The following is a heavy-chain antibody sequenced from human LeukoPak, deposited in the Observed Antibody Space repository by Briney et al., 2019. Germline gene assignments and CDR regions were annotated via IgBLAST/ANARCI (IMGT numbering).Heavy chain of an antibody. CDR3: AREGLPTLYYFDY. D-gene: IGHD4-11*01. V-gene: IGHV3-66*01. CDR1: GFTVSSNY. CDR2: IYSGGST. Sequence: GGSLRLSCAASGFTVSSNYMSWVCQAPGKGLEWVSVIYSGGSTYYADFVKGRFTISRDNSKNTLYLQMNSLRAEDTAVYYCAREGLPTLYYFDYWGQGTLVTVSS. J-gene: IGHJ4*02.